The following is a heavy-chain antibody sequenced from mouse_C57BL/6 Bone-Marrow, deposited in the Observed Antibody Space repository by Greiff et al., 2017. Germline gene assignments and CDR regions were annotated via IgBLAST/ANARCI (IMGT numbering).Heavy chain of an antibody. CDR1: GYTFTSYW. J-gene: IGHJ1*03. V-gene: IGHV1-69*01. Sequence: QVQLQQPGAELVMPGASVKLSCKASGYTFTSYWMHWVKQRPGQGLEWIGEIDPSDSYTNYNQKFKGKSTFTVDKSSSTAYMQLSSLTSEYSAVYYCASSYYDYDEYFDVWGTGTTVTVSS. CDR3: ASSYYDYDEYFDV. CDR2: IDPSDSYT. D-gene: IGHD2-4*01.